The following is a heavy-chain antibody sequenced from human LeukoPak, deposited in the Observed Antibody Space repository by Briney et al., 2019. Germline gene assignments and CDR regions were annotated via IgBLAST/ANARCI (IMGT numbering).Heavy chain of an antibody. CDR3: AGDGTPYYYDSSGEYPFDY. CDR1: GYTFTSFG. Sequence: ASVKVSCKASGYTFTSFGITWVRQAPGQGLEWMGWISAYNGNTNYAQKLQGRVTMTTDTSTSTAYMELRSLTSDDTAVYYCAGDGTPYYYDSSGEYPFDYWGQGTLVTVSS. CDR2: ISAYNGNT. D-gene: IGHD3-22*01. J-gene: IGHJ4*02. V-gene: IGHV1-18*01.